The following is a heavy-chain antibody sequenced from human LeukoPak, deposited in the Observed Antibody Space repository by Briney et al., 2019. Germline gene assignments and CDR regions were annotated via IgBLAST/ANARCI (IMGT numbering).Heavy chain of an antibody. V-gene: IGHV3-23*01. CDR3: AREGSYYDILTGYYYYYMDV. D-gene: IGHD3-9*01. Sequence: GGSLRLSCAASGFTFSTFAMIWVRQPPGKGLEWVSSIFPSGGEIHYADSVRGRFTISRDNSKSTLSLQMNSLRVEDTAVYYCAREGSYYDILTGYYYYYMDVWGKGTTVTVSS. J-gene: IGHJ6*03. CDR2: IFPSGGEI. CDR1: GFTFSTFA.